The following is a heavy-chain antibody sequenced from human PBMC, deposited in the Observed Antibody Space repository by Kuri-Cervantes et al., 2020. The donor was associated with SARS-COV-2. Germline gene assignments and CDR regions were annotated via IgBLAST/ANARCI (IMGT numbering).Heavy chain of an antibody. Sequence: GSLRLSCAVSGYSISSGYYWGWSRPPPGNGLGWIGSIYHSGSTYSNPSLKSRVTISVDTSKNHFSLKLTSVTAADTAVYYCARGVNYFDIPGGYWGQGALVTVSS. CDR2: IYHSGST. V-gene: IGHV4-38-2*01. CDR3: ARGVNYFDIPGGY. J-gene: IGHJ4*02. CDR1: GYSISSGYY. D-gene: IGHD3-22*01.